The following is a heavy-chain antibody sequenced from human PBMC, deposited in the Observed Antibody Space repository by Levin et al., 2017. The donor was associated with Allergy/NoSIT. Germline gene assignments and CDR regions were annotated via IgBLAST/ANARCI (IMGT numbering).Heavy chain of an antibody. CDR2: IYTGGRT. CDR3: ARTLSKYQVPHFDY. CDR1: GFTVSSTY. D-gene: IGHD3-10*01. V-gene: IGHV3-53*01. J-gene: IGHJ4*02. Sequence: LSLTCAASGFTVSSTYMSWVRQAPGKGLEWVSVIYTGGRTNYADSVKGRFTISRDNSKNTLYLQMNSLRAEDTAVYYCARTLSKYQVPHFDYWGQGTLVTVSP.